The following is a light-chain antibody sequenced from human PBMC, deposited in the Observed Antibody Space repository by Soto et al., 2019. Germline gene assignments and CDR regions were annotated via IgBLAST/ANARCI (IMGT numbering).Light chain of an antibody. J-gene: IGLJ2*01. CDR1: SSDVGSYNL. CDR2: EGS. CDR3: CSYAGSSIHVV. Sequence: QSALTQPASVSGSPGQSITISCTGTSSDVGSYNLDSWYQQHPGKAPKLMIYEGSKRPSGVSNRFSGSKSGITASLTISGLQAEDEADYYCCSYAGSSIHVVFGGGTKLTVL. V-gene: IGLV2-23*01.